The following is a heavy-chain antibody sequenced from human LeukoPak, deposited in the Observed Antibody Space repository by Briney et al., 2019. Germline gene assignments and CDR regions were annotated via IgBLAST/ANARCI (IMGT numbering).Heavy chain of an antibody. J-gene: IGHJ4*02. V-gene: IGHV1-2*02. CDR2: INPNSGGT. CDR1: GYTFTGYY. CDR3: ARGPPPMVRGVMDY. Sequence: GASVKVSCKASGYTFTGYYMHWVRQAPGQGLDWMGWINPNSGGTNYAQKFQGRVTMTRDTSISTAYMELSRLRSDDTAVYYCARGPPPMVRGVMDYWGQGTLVTVSS. D-gene: IGHD3-10*01.